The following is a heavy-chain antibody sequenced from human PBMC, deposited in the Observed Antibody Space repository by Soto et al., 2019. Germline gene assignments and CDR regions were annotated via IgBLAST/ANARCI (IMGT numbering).Heavy chain of an antibody. V-gene: IGHV5-51*01. CDR1: GYNFAGYW. CDR2: IYPSDSDT. CDR3: ARGGGSTRTFDD. D-gene: IGHD1-1*01. J-gene: IGHJ4*02. Sequence: SLKISCKGSGYNFAGYWIAWVRQMPGKGLELMGIIYPSDSDTRYRPSFQGQVTISADKSISSAYLQWSSLRASETDMYYCARGGGSTRTFDDWGRGNPVTVAS.